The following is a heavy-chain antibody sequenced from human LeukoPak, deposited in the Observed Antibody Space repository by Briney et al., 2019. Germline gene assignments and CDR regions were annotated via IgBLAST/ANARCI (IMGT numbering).Heavy chain of an antibody. CDR1: GGTFSSYA. CDR3: ARDNYYDTRVGAFDI. V-gene: IGHV1-69*13. D-gene: IGHD3-22*01. Sequence: ASVKVSCKASGGTFSSYAISWVRQAPGQGLEWMGGIIPIFGPANYAQKFQGRVTITADDSTSTADMEPSSLRSNDTAVYYWARDNYYDTRVGAFDIWGQGKMVTVSS. J-gene: IGHJ3*02. CDR2: IIPIFGPA.